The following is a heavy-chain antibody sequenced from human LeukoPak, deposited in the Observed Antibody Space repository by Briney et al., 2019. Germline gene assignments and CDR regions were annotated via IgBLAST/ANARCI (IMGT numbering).Heavy chain of an antibody. D-gene: IGHD3-10*01. J-gene: IGHJ4*02. CDR3: ARAVAMVRGVITTVFDY. CDR1: GYTLTSYG. Sequence: ASVKVSCKASGYTLTSYGISWVRQAPGQGLEWMGWISAYNGNTNYAQKLQGRVTMTTDTSTSTAYMELRSLRSDDTAVYYCARAVAMVRGVITTVFDYWGQGTLVTVSS. CDR2: ISAYNGNT. V-gene: IGHV1-18*01.